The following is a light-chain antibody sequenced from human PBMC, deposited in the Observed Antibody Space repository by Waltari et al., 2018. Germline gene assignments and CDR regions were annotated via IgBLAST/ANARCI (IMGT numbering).Light chain of an antibody. J-gene: IGKJ3*01. V-gene: IGKV1D-12*01. Sequence: DIQMTQSPSSVSASGGDRVTITCRASQGVSSSLAWYQQKPGKAPNLLIYGTSILRGGVPSRFSGRGSGTDFALTISGLQPEDFATYYCQQTNIFPFTFGPGTKVDI. CDR1: QGVSSS. CDR3: QQTNIFPFT. CDR2: GTS.